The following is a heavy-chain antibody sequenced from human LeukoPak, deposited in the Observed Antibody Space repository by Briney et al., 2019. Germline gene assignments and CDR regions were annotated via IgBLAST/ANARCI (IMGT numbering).Heavy chain of an antibody. CDR3: GRDFERERDYYSSGSFDT. CDR2: INPNSGGT. CDR1: GYTFTGYD. Sequence: ASVKVSCRASGYTFTGYDMLWVRQAPGQGLEWMGWINPNSGGTNYAQKFQGRVTMTRDTSISTAYMELSRLRSDDTAEYYCGRDFERERDYYSSGSFDTWGQGTLVTVSS. V-gene: IGHV1-2*02. D-gene: IGHD3-22*01. J-gene: IGHJ5*02.